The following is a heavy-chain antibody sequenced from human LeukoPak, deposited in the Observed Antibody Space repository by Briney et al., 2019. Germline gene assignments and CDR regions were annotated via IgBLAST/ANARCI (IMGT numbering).Heavy chain of an antibody. J-gene: IGHJ4*02. CDR2: ITSNGDGT. V-gene: IGHV3-64*02. D-gene: IGHD2/OR15-2a*01. CDR1: GFTFSSYA. CDR3: ARGRTESGQIILDY. Sequence: GGSLRLSSAASGFTFSSYAMYWVRQAPGKGLEHVSGITSNGDGTFYADSVKGRFTISKDNSKNTLYLQMGSLRAEDAAMYYCARGRTESGQIILDYWGQGTLVTVSS.